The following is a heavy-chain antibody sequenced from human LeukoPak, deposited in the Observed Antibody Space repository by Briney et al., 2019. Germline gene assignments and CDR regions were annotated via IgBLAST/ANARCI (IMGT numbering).Heavy chain of an antibody. CDR2: INTDGSST. V-gene: IGHV3-74*01. CDR1: RFTFGSYW. Sequence: GGSPRLSCAASRFTFGSYWMHWVRQAPGKGLVWVSRINTDGSSTTYADSVKGRFTISRDNAKNTLYLQMNSLRAEDTAVYYCVNPGWYYDSSGYSYYYGMDVWGQGTTVTVSS. CDR3: VNPGWYYDSSGYSYYYGMDV. J-gene: IGHJ6*02. D-gene: IGHD3-22*01.